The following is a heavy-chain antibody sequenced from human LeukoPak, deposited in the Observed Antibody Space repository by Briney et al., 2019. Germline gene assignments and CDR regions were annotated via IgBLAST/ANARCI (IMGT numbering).Heavy chain of an antibody. V-gene: IGHV4-31*03. CDR3: ARSTGDGYDILTGYYKEGYYFDY. J-gene: IGHJ4*02. D-gene: IGHD3-9*01. CDR1: GGSISSGGYY. CDR2: IYYSGST. Sequence: SETLSLTCTVSGGSISSGGYYWSWIRQHPEKGLEWIGYIYYSGSTYYNPSLKSRVTISVDTSKNQFSPKLSSVTAADTAVYYCARSTGDGYDILTGYYKEGYYFDYWGQGTLVTVSS.